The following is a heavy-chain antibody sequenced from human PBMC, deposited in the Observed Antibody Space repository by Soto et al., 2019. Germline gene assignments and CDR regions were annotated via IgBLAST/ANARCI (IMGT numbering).Heavy chain of an antibody. V-gene: IGHV3-23*01. D-gene: IGHD3-16*01. CDR1: GFTFSSFE. Sequence: PGGSLRLSCAASGFTFSSFEMNWLRQAPGKGLEWVSYINSGGSTYYADSVKGRFTISRDNSKNTLYLQMNSLRAEDTAVYYCAKEYYDYLPDYWGQGTLVTVSS. J-gene: IGHJ4*02. CDR3: AKEYYDYLPDY. CDR2: INSGGST.